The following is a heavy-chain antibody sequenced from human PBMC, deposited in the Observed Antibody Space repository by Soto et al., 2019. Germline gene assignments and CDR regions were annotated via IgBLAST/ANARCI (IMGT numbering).Heavy chain of an antibody. CDR3: ARDSLNFWKRGERAGLSFDP. CDR2: IYYSGST. D-gene: IGHD3-3*01. CDR1: GGSISSGDYY. V-gene: IGHV4-30-4*01. Sequence: QVQLQESGPGLVKPSQTLSLTCTVSGGSISSGDYYWSWIRQPPGKGLEWIGYIYYSGSTYYNPSLKSRVTISVDTSKNQFALKLSSVTAADTAVYYCARDSLNFWKRGERAGLSFDPWGQGTLVTVSS. J-gene: IGHJ5*02.